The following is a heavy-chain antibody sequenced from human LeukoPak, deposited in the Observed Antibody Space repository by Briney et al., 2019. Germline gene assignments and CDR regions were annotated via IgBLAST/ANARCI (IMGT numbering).Heavy chain of an antibody. V-gene: IGHV5-10-1*01. CDR1: GYSFTSYS. Sequence: GESLKISCKGFGYSFTSYSISWVRQMPGKGLDGMGRIDPSDSYTNYSPSFQGHVTISADKSISTAYLQWSSLKASDTAMYYCARTRIIGYSSGWFNWGQGNLVTVSS. J-gene: IGHJ4*02. D-gene: IGHD6-19*01. CDR2: IDPSDSYT. CDR3: ARTRIIGYSSGWFN.